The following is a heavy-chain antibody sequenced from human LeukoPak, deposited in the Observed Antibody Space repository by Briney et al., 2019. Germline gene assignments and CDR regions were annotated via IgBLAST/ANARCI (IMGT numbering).Heavy chain of an antibody. CDR2: MNQDGSER. J-gene: IGHJ4*02. Sequence: QPGGSLRLSCAASGFTFSSYWMSWVRQAPGKGLERVAHMNQDGSERYYVDSVRGRFTISRDNDKNSLYLQMNSLRAEDTAVYYCPTKVLGYQDAYFDYWGQETLFTVS. D-gene: IGHD5-18*01. V-gene: IGHV3-7*01. CDR3: PTKVLGYQDAYFDY. CDR1: GFTFSSYW.